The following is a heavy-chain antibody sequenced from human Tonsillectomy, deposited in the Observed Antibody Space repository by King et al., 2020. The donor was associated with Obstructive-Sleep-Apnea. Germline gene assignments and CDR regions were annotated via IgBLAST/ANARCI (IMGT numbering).Heavy chain of an antibody. CDR1: GDSISSLR. V-gene: IGHV4-59*08. CDR3: ARHQTSGNSAFHYYGMDV. J-gene: IGHJ6*02. Sequence: VQLQESGPGLVKPSETLSLTCTVSGDSISSLRWSWIRQPPGKGLEWIGYIYDIGSTNYKPSLKSRVSISVDTSKNQFSLKLSSVTAAETAVYYCARHQTSGNSAFHYYGMDVWGQGTTVTVSS. D-gene: IGHD4-23*01. CDR2: IYDIGST.